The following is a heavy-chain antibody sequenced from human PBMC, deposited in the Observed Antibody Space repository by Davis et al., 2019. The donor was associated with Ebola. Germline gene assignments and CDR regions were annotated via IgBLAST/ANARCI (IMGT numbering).Heavy chain of an antibody. CDR1: GFTFSSYS. CDR2: IYSGGSK. CDR3: TRTVGAIDY. J-gene: IGHJ4*02. D-gene: IGHD1-26*01. Sequence: PGGSLRLSCAASGFTFSSYSMNWVRQAPGKGLEWVSVIYSGGSKYYADSVKGRFTISRDNSKNTLYLQMNSLRAEDTAVYYCTRTVGAIDYWGQGTLVTVSS. V-gene: IGHV3-66*02.